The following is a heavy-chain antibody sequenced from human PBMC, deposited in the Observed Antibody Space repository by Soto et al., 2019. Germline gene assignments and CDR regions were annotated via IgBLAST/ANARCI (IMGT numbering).Heavy chain of an antibody. V-gene: IGHV3-23*01. CDR1: GFICSSYD. CDR2: ILVDGRT. CDR3: AKATATGGGAFDI. J-gene: IGHJ3*02. D-gene: IGHD2-8*02. Sequence: GSLRLSCAASGFICSSYDMSWVRQAPGKGLEWVSTILVDGRTFYVDSVKGRLTISRDNSKNTVYLQMNSLTAGDTAQYYCAKATATGGGAFDICGQGTMVTVS.